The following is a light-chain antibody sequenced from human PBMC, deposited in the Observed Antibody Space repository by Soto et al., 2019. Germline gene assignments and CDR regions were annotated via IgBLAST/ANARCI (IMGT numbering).Light chain of an antibody. CDR2: GNN. V-gene: IGLV1-40*01. CDR3: QSFDSSLRGGV. Sequence: QSVLTQPPSVSEAPGQRVTISCTGSSSNIGAPYDVHWYQQLPGTAPKLLIYGNNNRPSGVPDRFSGSKSGTSASLAITGLQAEDEADYYCQSFDSSLRGGVFGGGTKVTVL. CDR1: SSNIGAPYD. J-gene: IGLJ2*01.